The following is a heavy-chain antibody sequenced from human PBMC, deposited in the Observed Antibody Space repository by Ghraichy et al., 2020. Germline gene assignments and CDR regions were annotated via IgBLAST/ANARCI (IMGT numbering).Heavy chain of an antibody. D-gene: IGHD3-10*01. CDR1: GYTFTNYD. J-gene: IGHJ4*02. V-gene: IGHV1-8*01. CDR2: MNPNSGNT. CDR3: ARGTPLWFGELPSH. Sequence: ASVKVSCKASGYTFTNYDINWVRQATGQGLEWMGWMNPNSGNTGYAQKFQGRVTMTRDTSISTAYMELSSLTSEDTAIYYCARGTPLWFGELPSHWGQGTLVTVSS.